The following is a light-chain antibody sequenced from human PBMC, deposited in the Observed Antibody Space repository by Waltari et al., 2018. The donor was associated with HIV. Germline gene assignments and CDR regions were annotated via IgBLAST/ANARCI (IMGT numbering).Light chain of an antibody. V-gene: IGKV4-1*01. CDR3: QQYYTTPLT. CDR2: WAS. Sequence: DIVMTQSPDSLVVSLGERATINCKSSRSVLSISNDRNYLAWYQQKSGQPPRLLIYWASSRESGVPARFSGSGSRTDFTLTSNSLQAEDVAVYYCQQYYTTPLTFGGGTKVEIK. J-gene: IGKJ4*01. CDR1: RSVLSISNDRNY.